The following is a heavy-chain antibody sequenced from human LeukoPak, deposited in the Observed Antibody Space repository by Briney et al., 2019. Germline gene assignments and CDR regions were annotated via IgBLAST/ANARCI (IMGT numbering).Heavy chain of an antibody. V-gene: IGHV3-74*01. CDR1: GFPFSVYW. J-gene: IGHJ4*02. CDR3: AKDWFATTDY. Sequence: PGGSLRLSCAASGFPFSVYWMHWFRQVPGKGLMWVSRITTDETTTYADSVRGRFSISSDNAKNTVYLQMNSLRVEDTAVYYCAKDWFATTDYWGQGILVTVSS. CDR2: ITTDETT. D-gene: IGHD1/OR15-1a*01.